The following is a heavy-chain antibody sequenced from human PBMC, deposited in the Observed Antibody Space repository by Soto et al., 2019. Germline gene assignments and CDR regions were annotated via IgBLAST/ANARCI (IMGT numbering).Heavy chain of an antibody. D-gene: IGHD3-22*01. CDR2: ISGSGGST. V-gene: IGHV3-23*01. CDR1: GFTFSSYA. CDR3: AKQGHDSSGYYVDY. Sequence: PGGSLRLSCAASGFTFSSYAMSWVRQAPGKGLEWVSAISGSGGSTYYADSVKGRFTISRDNSKNTLYLQMNSLRAEDTAVYYCAKQGHDSSGYYVDYWGQGTLVTVSS. J-gene: IGHJ4*02.